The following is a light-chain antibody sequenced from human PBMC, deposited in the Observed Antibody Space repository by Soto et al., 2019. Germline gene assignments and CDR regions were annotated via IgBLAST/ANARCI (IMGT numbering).Light chain of an antibody. J-gene: IGKJ1*01. Sequence: EIVMTQYPATLSVSPGERATLSCRASQSISRNLAWYQEKPGQAPRLLIYGASTRATGIPARFSGSGSGTEFTLTISSLKYEDFAVYYCQQYNNWTWTFGQGTKVDIK. CDR3: QQYNNWTWT. V-gene: IGKV3-15*01. CDR2: GAS. CDR1: QSISRN.